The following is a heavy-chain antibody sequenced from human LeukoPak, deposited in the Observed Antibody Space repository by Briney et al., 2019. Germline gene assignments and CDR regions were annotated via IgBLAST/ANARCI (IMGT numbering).Heavy chain of an antibody. J-gene: IGHJ4*02. V-gene: IGHV4-59*01. CDR1: GGSISSYY. D-gene: IGHD5-18*01. CDR2: IYYSGST. Sequence: SETLSLTCTVSGGSISSYYWSWIRQPPGKGLEWIGYIYYSGSTNYNPSLKSRVTISVDTSKNQFSLKLSSVTAADTAVYYCARSRGGYSYGYFDYWGQGTLVTVSS. CDR3: ARSRGGYSYGYFDY.